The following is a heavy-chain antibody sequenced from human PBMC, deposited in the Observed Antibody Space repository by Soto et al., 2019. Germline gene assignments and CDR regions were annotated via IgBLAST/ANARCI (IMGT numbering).Heavy chain of an antibody. CDR3: ARIPSP. CDR2: TYHSGST. J-gene: IGHJ5*02. Sequence: QLQLQESGSGLVKPSQTLSLTCAVSGGSISSGGYSWSWIRQPPGKGLEWMGYTYHSGSTYYNSSPKSRSTLSVDRSKNQFSLKLSSVTAADMAVYYCARIPSPWGQGTLVTVSS. D-gene: IGHD2-21*01. CDR1: GGSISSGGYS. V-gene: IGHV4-30-2*01.